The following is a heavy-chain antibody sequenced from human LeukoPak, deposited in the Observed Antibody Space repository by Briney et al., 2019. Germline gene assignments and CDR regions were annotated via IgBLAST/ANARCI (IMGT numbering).Heavy chain of an antibody. V-gene: IGHV3-7*03. Sequence: GGSLRLSCAASGFTFNNYWMTWVRQGPGKGLEWVANIKPGGDEKYYVDSVKGRFTISRDNVKNSLYLQMNSLRAEDTAIYYCATFRFLGTWGQGTMVTVSP. CDR1: GFTFNNYW. CDR2: IKPGGDEK. J-gene: IGHJ3*01. D-gene: IGHD3-3*01. CDR3: ATFRFLGT.